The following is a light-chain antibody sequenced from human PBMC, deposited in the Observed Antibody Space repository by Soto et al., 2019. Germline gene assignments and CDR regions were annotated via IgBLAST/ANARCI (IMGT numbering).Light chain of an antibody. V-gene: IGKV1-27*01. CDR3: QKYDSLPFT. Sequence: IQLTQSPSPLSASVRDRVTITCRASQDIGTYLAWYQQDPGKAPKLLIYAASTLESGVPSRFSGGRSGTDFTLSISSLQPEDVATFYCQKYDSLPFTFGPGTKVDIK. CDR2: AAS. J-gene: IGKJ3*01. CDR1: QDIGTY.